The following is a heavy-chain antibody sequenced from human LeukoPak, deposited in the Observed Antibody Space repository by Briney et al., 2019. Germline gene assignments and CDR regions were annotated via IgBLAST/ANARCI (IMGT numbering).Heavy chain of an antibody. Sequence: GGSLRLSCAASGFTFSSYAMHWVRQAPGKGLEWVAVISYDGSNKYYTDSAKGRFTISRDNAKNSLYLQMNSLRAEDMALYYCAKGGGGRLIYYYYMDVWGKGTTVTVSS. J-gene: IGHJ6*03. CDR1: GFTFSSYA. D-gene: IGHD3-16*01. CDR2: ISYDGSNK. CDR3: AKGGGGRLIYYYYMDV. V-gene: IGHV3-30*04.